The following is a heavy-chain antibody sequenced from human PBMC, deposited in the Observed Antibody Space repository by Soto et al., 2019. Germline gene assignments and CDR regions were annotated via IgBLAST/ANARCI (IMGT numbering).Heavy chain of an antibody. CDR1: GGSISSGGYY. CDR3: ARGLNYAKQDAFDV. D-gene: IGHD2-2*01. J-gene: IGHJ3*01. V-gene: IGHV4-31*03. Sequence: QVQLQESGPVLVKPSQTLSVTCTVSGGSISSGGYYWSWMRQHPGKGLEWIGYIFYGGPAYYNASLKSRVTISVDTSKSQFSLKLSSVTAADTAVYYCARGLNYAKQDAFDVWGQGTMVTVSS. CDR2: IFYGGPA.